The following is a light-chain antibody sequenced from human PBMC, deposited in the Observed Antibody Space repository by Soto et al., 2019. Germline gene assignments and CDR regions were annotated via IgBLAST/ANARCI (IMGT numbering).Light chain of an antibody. J-gene: IGKJ5*01. CDR1: QSISNY. Sequence: EIVLTQSPATLSLSPGEKASLSCTTSQSISNYLSWYQEKPGQAPRLLMYDASNRATGIPARFSGSGSGTDFTLTISSLEPEDFAVYYCQQRSDWPITLGQRTRLEIK. CDR3: QQRSDWPIT. CDR2: DAS. V-gene: IGKV3-11*01.